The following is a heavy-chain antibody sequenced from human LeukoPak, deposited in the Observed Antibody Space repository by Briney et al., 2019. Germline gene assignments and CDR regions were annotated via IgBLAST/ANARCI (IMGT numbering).Heavy chain of an antibody. CDR3: ARDGGTDY. V-gene: IGHV1-2*02. Sequence: ASVKVSCKASGGXFSSYAISWVRQAPGQGLEWMGWINPNSGGTNYAQKFQGRVTMTRDTSISTAYMELSRLRSDDTAVYYCARDGGTDYWGQGTLVTVSS. CDR1: GGXFSSYA. J-gene: IGHJ4*02. D-gene: IGHD3-16*01. CDR2: INPNSGGT.